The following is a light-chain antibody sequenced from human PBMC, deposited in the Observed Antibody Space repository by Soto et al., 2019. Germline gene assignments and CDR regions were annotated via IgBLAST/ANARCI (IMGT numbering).Light chain of an antibody. CDR2: KAS. CDR3: QQYNSYSQT. J-gene: IGKJ1*01. V-gene: IGKV1-5*03. CDR1: QSISNW. Sequence: DIQMTQSPSTLSASVGDRVTITCRASQSISNWLAWYQQKPGKAPKLLIYKASNLETGVPSRFSGSGSVTEVTLTISSLQSEDFATYYCQQYNSYSQTFGRGTKVEIK.